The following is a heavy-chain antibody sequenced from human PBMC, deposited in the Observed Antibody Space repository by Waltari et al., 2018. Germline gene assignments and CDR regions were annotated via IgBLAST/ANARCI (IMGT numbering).Heavy chain of an antibody. CDR3: ARHPGGSAFDY. CDR1: GGSISSYY. V-gene: IGHV4-59*08. D-gene: IGHD3-16*01. Sequence: QVQLQESGPGLVKPSETLSLTCPVSGGSISSYYWSWIRQPPGKGLEWIGYIYYSGNTNYNPSLRSRVTISVDTSKKQLSLKVTSVTAADTAVYYCARHPGGSAFDYWGQGTLVTVSS. CDR2: IYYSGNT. J-gene: IGHJ4*02.